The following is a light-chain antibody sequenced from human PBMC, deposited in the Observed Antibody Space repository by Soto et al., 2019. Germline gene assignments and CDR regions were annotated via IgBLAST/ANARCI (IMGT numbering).Light chain of an antibody. CDR3: SSYTSSSTLVV. CDR1: SSDVGGYNY. J-gene: IGLJ2*01. V-gene: IGLV2-14*01. Sequence: QSALTQPASVSGSPGQSITISCTGTSSDVGGYNYVSWYQQHPGKAPKLMTYEVSNRPSGVSNRFSGSKSGNTASLTISGLQAEDDAEYYCSSYTSSSTLVVFGGGTKLTVL. CDR2: EVS.